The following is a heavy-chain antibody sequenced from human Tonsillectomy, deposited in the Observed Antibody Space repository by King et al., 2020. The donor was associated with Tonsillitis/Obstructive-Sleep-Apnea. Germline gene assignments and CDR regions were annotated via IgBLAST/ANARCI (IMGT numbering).Heavy chain of an antibody. Sequence: VQLPQWGAGLLKPSETLSLTCAVYGGSFSGYYWSWIRQPPGKGLEWIGEINHSGSTNYNPSLKSRVTISVDTSKNQFSLKLSSVTAADTAVYYCARGIFTMIGNWGQGTLVTVSS. CDR1: GGSFSGYY. V-gene: IGHV4-34*01. D-gene: IGHD3-22*01. J-gene: IGHJ4*02. CDR3: ARGIFTMIGN. CDR2: INHSGST.